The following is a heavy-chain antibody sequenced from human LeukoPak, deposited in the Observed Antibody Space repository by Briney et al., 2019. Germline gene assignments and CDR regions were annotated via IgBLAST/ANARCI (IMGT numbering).Heavy chain of an antibody. CDR2: ISSSSTYI. Sequence: GGSLRLSCAASGFTFSSYSMNWVRQAPGKGLEWVSSISSSSTYIYYADSVKGRFTISRGDAKNPLYLQMNSLRAEDTAVYYCARDHEQVVQLDAFGIWGQGTMVTVSS. D-gene: IGHD1-1*01. CDR3: ARDHEQVVQLDAFGI. J-gene: IGHJ3*02. V-gene: IGHV3-21*01. CDR1: GFTFSSYS.